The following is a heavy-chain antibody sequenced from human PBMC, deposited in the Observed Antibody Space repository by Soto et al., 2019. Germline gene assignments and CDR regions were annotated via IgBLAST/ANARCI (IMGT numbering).Heavy chain of an antibody. Sequence: QVQLVQSGTEVKKPGASVNVSCKASGYTFTRYAMHWVRQAPGQGTEWMGWINTGNGNSHYSQKFQGRVTFTRDTSATTVYMELSSLTAEDSATYFCARNVDYFDPWGQGTLVTVSS. J-gene: IGHJ5*02. V-gene: IGHV1-3*04. CDR2: INTGNGNS. CDR1: GYTFTRYA. D-gene: IGHD4-17*01. CDR3: ARNVDYFDP.